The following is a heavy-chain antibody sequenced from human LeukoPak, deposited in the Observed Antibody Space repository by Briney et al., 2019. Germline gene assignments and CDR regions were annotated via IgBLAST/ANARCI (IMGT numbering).Heavy chain of an antibody. D-gene: IGHD3-22*01. V-gene: IGHV4-4*02. Sequence: PSETLSLTCAVSGGSISSSNWWSWVRRPPGKGLEWIGEIYHSGSTNYNPSIKSRVTISVDKSRNQFSLKLSSVTAADTAVYYCAGAFAYDSSGSGAFDIWGQGTMVTVSS. CDR3: AGAFAYDSSGSGAFDI. CDR2: IYHSGST. CDR1: GGSISSSNW. J-gene: IGHJ3*02.